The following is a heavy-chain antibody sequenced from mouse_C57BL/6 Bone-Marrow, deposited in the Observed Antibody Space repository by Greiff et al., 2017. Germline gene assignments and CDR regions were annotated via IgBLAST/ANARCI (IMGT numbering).Heavy chain of an antibody. J-gene: IGHJ2*01. Sequence: VQLQQPGAELVKPGASVKLSCKASGYTFTSYWMQWVKQRPGQGLEWIGEIDPSDSYTNYNQKFKGKATLTVDTSSCTANMQLSSLTSEDSAVYYCARWGNYWGQGTTLTVSS. CDR1: GYTFTSYW. CDR3: ARWGNY. V-gene: IGHV1-50*01. CDR2: IDPSDSYT.